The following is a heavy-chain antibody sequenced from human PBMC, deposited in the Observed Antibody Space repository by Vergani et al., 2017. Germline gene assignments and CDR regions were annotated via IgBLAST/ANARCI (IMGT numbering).Heavy chain of an antibody. CDR3: AMLGSPLYWSGGSCYSDFYYYYMDV. CDR1: GYSFTSYC. D-gene: IGHD2-15*01. CDR2: TYPGDSDT. Sequence: EVQLVQSGAEVKKPGESLKLSCKGSGYSFTSYCIGWVRQMPGKGLEWMGITYPGDSDTRYSPSFQGQVTIAADKPISTAYLQWSSLKASDTAMYYCAMLGSPLYWSGGSCYSDFYYYYMDVWGKGTTVTVSS. J-gene: IGHJ6*03. V-gene: IGHV5-51*04.